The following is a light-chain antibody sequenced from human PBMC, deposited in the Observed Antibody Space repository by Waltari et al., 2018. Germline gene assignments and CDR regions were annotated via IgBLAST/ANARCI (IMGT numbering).Light chain of an antibody. CDR2: GAS. Sequence: EIALSQSPDTLSLSPRQSATLSCRASQPVSRTFLVWYQLKPGQPPRLLIYGASTRATGIPDRFSGSGSGTDFTLTINRLEPEDSALYYCQEHGHPPYTFGQGTKLEIK. CDR3: QEHGHPPYT. J-gene: IGKJ2*01. V-gene: IGKV3-20*01. CDR1: QPVSRTF.